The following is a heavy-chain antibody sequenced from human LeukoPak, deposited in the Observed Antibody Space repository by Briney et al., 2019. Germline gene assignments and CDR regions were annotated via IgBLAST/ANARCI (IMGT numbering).Heavy chain of an antibody. Sequence: GRSLRLSCVASGLTISSYAMSWVRQAPGKGLEWVSGIGGSGHNTYYADSVKGHFTISRDKSKNTLYLQMNSLRGEGTAVYNCAKDHNYASGSSYLVGPHYYYMDVWGKGTTVTISS. CDR3: AKDHNYASGSSYLVGPHYYYMDV. CDR1: GLTISSYA. D-gene: IGHD3-10*01. J-gene: IGHJ6*03. V-gene: IGHV3-23*01. CDR2: IGGSGHNT.